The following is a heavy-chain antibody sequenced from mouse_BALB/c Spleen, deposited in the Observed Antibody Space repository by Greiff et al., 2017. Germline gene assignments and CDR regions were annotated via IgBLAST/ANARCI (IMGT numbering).Heavy chain of an antibody. J-gene: IGHJ4*01. D-gene: IGHD4-1*01. CDR2: INPGSGGT. CDR1: GYAFTNYL. Sequence: LQESGAELVRPGTSVKVSCKASGYAFTNYLIEWVKQRPGQGLEWIGVINPGSGGTNYNEKFKGKATLTADKSSSTAYMQLSSLTSDDSAVYFCARYPSGTGAMDYWGQGTSVTVSS. V-gene: IGHV1-54*03. CDR3: ARYPSGTGAMDY.